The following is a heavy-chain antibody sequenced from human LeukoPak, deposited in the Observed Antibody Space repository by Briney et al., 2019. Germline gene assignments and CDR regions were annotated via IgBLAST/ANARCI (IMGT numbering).Heavy chain of an antibody. CDR3: ARRFKQDVLGTTMGWFDP. CDR2: ISAYNGNT. J-gene: IGHJ5*02. CDR1: GYPFTDYG. D-gene: IGHD1-26*01. Sequence: ASVKVSCKASGYPFTDYGIGWVRQAPGQGPEWMGWISAYNGNTNYAQKIQGRVTMTTDPSTSTVYMELKSLRSDDTAVYYCARRFKQDVLGTTMGWFDPWGQGSLITVSS. V-gene: IGHV1-18*01.